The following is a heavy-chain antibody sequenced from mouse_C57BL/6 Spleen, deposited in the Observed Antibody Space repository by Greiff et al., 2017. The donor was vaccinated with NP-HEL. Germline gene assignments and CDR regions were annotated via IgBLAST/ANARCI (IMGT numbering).Heavy chain of an antibody. CDR2: ISSGSSTI. Sequence: EVHLVESGGGLVKPGGSLKLSCAASGFTFSDYGMHWVRQAPEKGLEWVAYISSGSSTIYYADTVKGRFTISRDNAKNTLFLQMTSLRSEDTAMYYCARTDWVWYFDVWGTGTTVTVSS. CDR1: GFTFSDYG. V-gene: IGHV5-17*01. J-gene: IGHJ1*03. D-gene: IGHD4-1*01. CDR3: ARTDWVWYFDV.